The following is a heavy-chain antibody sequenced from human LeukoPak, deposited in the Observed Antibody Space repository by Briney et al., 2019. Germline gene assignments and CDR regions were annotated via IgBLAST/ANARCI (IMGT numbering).Heavy chain of an antibody. CDR3: AKALTGYCSGGGCYTFDY. V-gene: IGHV3-33*06. CDR2: IWYDGSTK. Sequence: GGSLRLSCAASGFTFSKYAMHWVRQAPGKGLEWVANIWYDGSTKYYTDSAKGRFTISRDNSKNTLYLQMNSLRAEDTAVYYCAKALTGYCSGGGCYTFDYWGQGTLVTVSS. J-gene: IGHJ4*02. D-gene: IGHD2-15*01. CDR1: GFTFSKYA.